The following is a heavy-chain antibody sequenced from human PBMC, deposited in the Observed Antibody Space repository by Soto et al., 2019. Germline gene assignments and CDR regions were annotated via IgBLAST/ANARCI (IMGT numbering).Heavy chain of an antibody. Sequence: SETLSLTCAVYGGSFSGYYWSWIRQPPGKGLEWIGEINHSGSTNYSPSLKSRVTISVDTSKNQFSLKLSSVTAADTAVYYCARVLAGYDFWSGYPPDYGMDVWGQGTTVTVSS. CDR2: INHSGST. V-gene: IGHV4-34*01. D-gene: IGHD3-3*01. CDR1: GGSFSGYY. CDR3: ARVLAGYDFWSGYPPDYGMDV. J-gene: IGHJ6*02.